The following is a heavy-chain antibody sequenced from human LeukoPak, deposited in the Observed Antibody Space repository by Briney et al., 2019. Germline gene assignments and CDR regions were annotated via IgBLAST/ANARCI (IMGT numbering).Heavy chain of an antibody. CDR1: GGSCSVYY. CDR3: ARGRGWVHYFAY. V-gene: IGHV4-34*01. J-gene: IGHJ4*02. Sequence: PSETLSLTCAVYGGSCSVYYWIWIPQPPGKGLEGIGEINHSGSTNYNPSLKSRLTISVDTSKNQFSLKLSSVTAADTDVYYCARGRGWVHYFAYWGQGTLVTLSS. CDR2: INHSGST. D-gene: IGHD6-19*01.